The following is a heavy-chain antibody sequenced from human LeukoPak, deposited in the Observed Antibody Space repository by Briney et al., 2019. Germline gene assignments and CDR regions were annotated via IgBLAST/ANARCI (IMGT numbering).Heavy chain of an antibody. CDR1: GYTFTSYD. Sequence: ASVKVSCKASGYTFTSYDINWVRQATGHGLEWMGWMNPNSSNTGYAQKFQGRVTITRNTSISTAYMELSSLRSEDTAVYYCARAGSSWYAYYYYYYMDVWGKGTTVTVSS. CDR2: MNPNSSNT. CDR3: ARAGSSWYAYYYYYYMDV. V-gene: IGHV1-8*03. D-gene: IGHD6-13*01. J-gene: IGHJ6*03.